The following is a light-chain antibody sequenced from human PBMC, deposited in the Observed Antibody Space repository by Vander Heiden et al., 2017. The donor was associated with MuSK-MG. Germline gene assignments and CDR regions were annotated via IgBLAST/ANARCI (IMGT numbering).Light chain of an antibody. CDR3: YSTDSSGNHRGV. CDR2: EDS. CDR1: ALPKKY. Sequence: SYELTKPPSGSVSPGQTARITCSGDALPKKYAYWYQQKSGQAPVLVIYEDSKRPSGTPESFSGSSSGTMATLTISGAQVEDDADYYCYSTDSSGNHRGVFGTGTKVTVL. V-gene: IGLV3-10*01. J-gene: IGLJ1*01.